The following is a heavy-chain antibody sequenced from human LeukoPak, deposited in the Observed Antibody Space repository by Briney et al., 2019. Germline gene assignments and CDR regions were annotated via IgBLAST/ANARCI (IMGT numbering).Heavy chain of an antibody. Sequence: ASVKVSCKASGHTFTNDEIHWVRQATGQGLEWMGWMNPSSGNTGYAQKFQGRLTMTRSTSISTAYMDLSSLRSDDTAVYYCARRDRTTGACRFDDWGQGTRVSVSP. CDR3: ARRDRTTGACRFDD. V-gene: IGHV1-8*01. D-gene: IGHD2-8*01. CDR1: GHTFTNDE. J-gene: IGHJ4*02. CDR2: MNPSSGNT.